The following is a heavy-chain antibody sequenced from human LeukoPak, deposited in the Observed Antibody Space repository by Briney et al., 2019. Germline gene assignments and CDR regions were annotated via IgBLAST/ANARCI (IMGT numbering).Heavy chain of an antibody. Sequence: ASVKVSCKASGYTFTTYDINWVRQATGQGLEWMGWMNPNSGNTGYAQRFQGRVTMTRNTSISTAYMELSSLRSEDTAVYYCARGRGSGHKENWFDPWGQGTLVTVSS. CDR2: MNPNSGNT. J-gene: IGHJ5*02. CDR3: ARGRGSGHKENWFDP. D-gene: IGHD6-19*01. V-gene: IGHV1-8*01. CDR1: GYTFTTYD.